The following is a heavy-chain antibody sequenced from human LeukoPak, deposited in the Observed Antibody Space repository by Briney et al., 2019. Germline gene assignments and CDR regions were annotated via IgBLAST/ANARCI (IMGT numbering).Heavy chain of an antibody. J-gene: IGHJ5*02. CDR2: INHSGST. Sequence: NPSETLSLTCAVYGGSFSGYYWSWIRQPPGKGLEWIGEINHSGSTNYNPSLKSRVTISVDTSKNQFSLKLSSVPAADTALYYCARGRYCSSTSCYPRRYWFDPWGQGTLVTVSS. D-gene: IGHD2-2*01. V-gene: IGHV4-34*01. CDR1: GGSFSGYY. CDR3: ARGRYCSSTSCYPRRYWFDP.